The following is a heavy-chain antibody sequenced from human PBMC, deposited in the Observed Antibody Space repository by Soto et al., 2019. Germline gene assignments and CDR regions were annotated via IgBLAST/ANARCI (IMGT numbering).Heavy chain of an antibody. J-gene: IGHJ6*02. CDR3: ARDSSSSAYYYYGMDV. CDR1: FTFSSYA. Sequence: FTFSSYAMHWVRQAPGKGLEWVAAISYDGSNKYYADSVKGRFTISRDNSKNTLYLQMNSLRAEDTAVYYCARDSSSSAYYYYGMDVWGQGTTVTVSS. CDR2: ISYDGSNK. D-gene: IGHD6-13*01. V-gene: IGHV3-30-3*01.